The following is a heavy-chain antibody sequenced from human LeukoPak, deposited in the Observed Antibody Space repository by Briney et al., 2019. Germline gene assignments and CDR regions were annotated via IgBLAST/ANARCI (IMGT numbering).Heavy chain of an antibody. Sequence: GGSLRLSCAASGFTFSSYAMSWVRQAPGKGLEWVSAISGSGGSTYYADSVKGRFTISRDNSKNTLYLQMNSLRAEDTAVYYCAKLYYDFWSGRPAFDPWGQGTLVTVSS. CDR3: AKLYYDFWSGRPAFDP. CDR2: ISGSGGST. CDR1: GFTFSSYA. V-gene: IGHV3-23*01. J-gene: IGHJ5*02. D-gene: IGHD3-3*01.